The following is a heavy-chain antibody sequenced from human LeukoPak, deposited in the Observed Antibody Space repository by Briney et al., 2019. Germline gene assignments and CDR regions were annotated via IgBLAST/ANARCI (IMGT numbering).Heavy chain of an antibody. CDR1: GYSISNGYY. D-gene: IGHD6-19*01. Sequence: SETLSLTCTVSGYSISNGYYWGWIRQPPGKGLEWIGSVYHSGTTYYNPSLKSRVNISVDTSNNQFSLKLNSVTAADTAVYFCARVIGYNSGRFDYWGQGTLVTVSS. CDR3: ARVIGYNSGRFDY. CDR2: VYHSGTT. J-gene: IGHJ4*02. V-gene: IGHV4-38-2*02.